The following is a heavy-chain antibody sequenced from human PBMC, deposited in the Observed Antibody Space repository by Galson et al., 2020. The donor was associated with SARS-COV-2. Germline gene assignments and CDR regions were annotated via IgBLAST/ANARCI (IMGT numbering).Heavy chain of an antibody. CDR1: GFTFSSYD. CDR3: ARGTAPGYSYGSYYYYYYYMDV. J-gene: IGHJ6*03. D-gene: IGHD5-18*01. Sequence: GGSLRLPCAASGFTFSSYDMHWVRQATGKGLEWVSAIGTAGDTYYPGSVKGRFTISRENAKNSLYLQMNSLRAGDTAVYYCARGTAPGYSYGSYYYYYYYMDVWGKGTTVTVSS. CDR2: IGTAGDT. V-gene: IGHV3-13*01.